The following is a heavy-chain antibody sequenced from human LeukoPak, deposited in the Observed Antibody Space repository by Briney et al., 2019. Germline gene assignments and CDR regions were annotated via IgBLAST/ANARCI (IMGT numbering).Heavy chain of an antibody. J-gene: IGHJ4*02. V-gene: IGHV3-53*01. Sequence: PGGSLRLSCAASGFTVSSNYMSWVRQAPGKGLEWVSVIYSGSGDSTYYADSVKGRFTISRDNSKNTLYLQMNSLKTEDTAMYYCTRQSYSGSPERYDLDYWGQGTLVTVSS. CDR2: IYSGSGDST. CDR3: TRQSYSGSPERYDLDY. D-gene: IGHD2-15*01. CDR1: GFTVSSNY.